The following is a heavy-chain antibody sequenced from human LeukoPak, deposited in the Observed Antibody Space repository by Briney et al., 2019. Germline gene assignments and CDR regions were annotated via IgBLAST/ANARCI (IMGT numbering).Heavy chain of an antibody. CDR1: GGSISSYY. J-gene: IGHJ4*02. V-gene: IGHV4-59*01. CDR3: ARGVYIAAAQYGY. Sequence: SETLSLTCTISGGSISSYYWSWIRQPPGKGLEWIGYIYYSGTTNYNPSLKSRVTISVDTSKSQFSLKLSSVTAADTAVYYCARGVYIAAAQYGYWGQGTLVTVSS. D-gene: IGHD6-13*01. CDR2: IYYSGTT.